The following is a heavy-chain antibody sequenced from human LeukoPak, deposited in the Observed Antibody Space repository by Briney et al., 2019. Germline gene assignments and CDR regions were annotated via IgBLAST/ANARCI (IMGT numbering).Heavy chain of an antibody. Sequence: GGSLRLSCAASGFTFISYAMGWVRQAPGKGLEWVSVVSGSGVSTYYVDSVKGRFTISRDNSKNTLFLQMNSLRAEDTAVYYCTKGLWSGYNNWFDPWGQGTLVTVSS. V-gene: IGHV3-23*01. CDR3: TKGLWSGYNNWFDP. J-gene: IGHJ5*02. CDR1: GFTFISYA. D-gene: IGHD3-3*01. CDR2: VSGSGVST.